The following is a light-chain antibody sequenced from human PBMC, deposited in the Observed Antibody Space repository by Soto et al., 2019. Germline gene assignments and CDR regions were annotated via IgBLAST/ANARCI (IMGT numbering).Light chain of an antibody. Sequence: RWLAWYQQKPGKAHKLLIHDATSLESGVPSRFSGSGSGRDFTLTISSLEPEDFTVYYCQQPSNWTLRLGEGTRLDIK. CDR1: RW. J-gene: IGKJ5*01. V-gene: IGKV1-5*01. CDR2: DAT. CDR3: QQPSNWTLR.